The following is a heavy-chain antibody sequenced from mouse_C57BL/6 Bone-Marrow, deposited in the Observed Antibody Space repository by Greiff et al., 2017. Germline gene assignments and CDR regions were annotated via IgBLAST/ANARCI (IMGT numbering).Heavy chain of an antibody. CDR1: GFNIKDDY. J-gene: IGHJ4*01. V-gene: IGHV14-4*01. CDR3: TAQATCAMDY. D-gene: IGHD3-2*02. Sequence: VQLKESGAELVRPGASVKLSCTASGFNIKDDYMHWVKQRPEQGLEWIGWIDPENGDTEYASKFQGKATITADTSSNTAYLQLSSLTSEDTAVYDVTAQATCAMDYWGQGTSVTVSS. CDR2: IDPENGDT.